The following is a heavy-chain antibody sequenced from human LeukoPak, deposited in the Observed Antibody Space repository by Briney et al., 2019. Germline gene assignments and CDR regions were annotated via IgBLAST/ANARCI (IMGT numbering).Heavy chain of an antibody. CDR1: GYTFTSYD. D-gene: IGHD3-10*01. CDR2: MNPNSGNT. V-gene: IGHV1-8*01. Sequence: ASVTVSFTASGYTFTSYDINWVRQATGQGLEWMGWMNPNSGNTGYAQKFQGRVTMTRNTSISTAYMELSSLRSEDTAVYYCARGVVLLWFGELSVWFDPWGQGTLVTVSS. J-gene: IGHJ5*02. CDR3: ARGVVLLWFGELSVWFDP.